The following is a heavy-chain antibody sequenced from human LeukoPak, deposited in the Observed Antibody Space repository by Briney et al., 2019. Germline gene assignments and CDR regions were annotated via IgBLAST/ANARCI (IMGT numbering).Heavy chain of an antibody. CDR3: AKSDFLNWFDP. CDR1: GFTFSSYA. J-gene: IGHJ5*02. CDR2: ISYDGSNK. V-gene: IGHV3-30*04. D-gene: IGHD3-3*01. Sequence: PGGSLRLSCAASGFTFSSYAMHWVRKAPGKRLEWVAVISYDGSNKYYADSVKGRFTISRDNSKNTLYLQMNSLRAEDTAVYYCAKSDFLNWFDPWGQGTLVTVSS.